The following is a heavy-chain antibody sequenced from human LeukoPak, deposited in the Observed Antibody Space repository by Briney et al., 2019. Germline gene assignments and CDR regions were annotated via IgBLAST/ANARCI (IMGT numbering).Heavy chain of an antibody. Sequence: GASVKVSRKASGYTFASYSMNWVRQAPGQGLEWMGWINTNTGNPTYAQGFTGRSVFSLDTSVSTAYLQISSLKAEDTAVYYCASSYCSGGHCYPQQTVYYFDFWGQGTLVTVSS. J-gene: IGHJ4*02. V-gene: IGHV7-4-1*02. CDR2: INTNTGNP. D-gene: IGHD2-15*01. CDR3: ASSYCSGGHCYPQQTVYYFDF. CDR1: GYTFASYS.